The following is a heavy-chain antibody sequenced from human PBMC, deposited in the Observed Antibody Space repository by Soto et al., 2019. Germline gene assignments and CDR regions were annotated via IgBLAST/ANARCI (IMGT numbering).Heavy chain of an antibody. CDR3: ARDKIVATGHYGMDV. Sequence: QVQLQESGPGLVKPSQTLSLTCTVSGVSISSGDYYWSWIRQPPGKGLEWIGYISYSGSTYHNPSRKSRVTISIDTSQNHLSLKLSSVTAADTAVYYCARDKIVATGHYGMDVWGHGTTVTVSS. CDR1: GVSISSGDYY. D-gene: IGHD3-22*01. CDR2: ISYSGST. J-gene: IGHJ6*02. V-gene: IGHV4-30-4*01.